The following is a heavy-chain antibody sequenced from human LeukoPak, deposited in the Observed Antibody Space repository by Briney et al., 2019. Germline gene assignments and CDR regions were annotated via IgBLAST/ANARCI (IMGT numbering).Heavy chain of an antibody. J-gene: IGHJ5*02. CDR1: GFTFSSYG. CDR2: ISYDGSNK. CDR3: AKDGASSSWYRTDYNWFDP. D-gene: IGHD6-13*01. V-gene: IGHV3-30*18. Sequence: PGGSLRLSCAASGFTFSSYGKHWAPQAPGRGLEWVAVISYDGSNKYYADSVNGRFTISRDNSKNTLYLQMNSLRAEDTAGYYCAKDGASSSWYRTDYNWFDPWGQGTLVTVSS.